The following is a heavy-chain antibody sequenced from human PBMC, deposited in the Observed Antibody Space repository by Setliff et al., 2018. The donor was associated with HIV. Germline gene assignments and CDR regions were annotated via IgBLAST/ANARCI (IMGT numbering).Heavy chain of an antibody. Sequence: SETLSLTCTVSGGSISSYYWSWIRQPPGKGLEWIGYIYYSGSTNYNPSLKSRVTISVGTSKNQFSLKLSSVTAADTAVYYCARLSDILTGYSFDYWGQGTLVTVS. CDR1: GGSISSYY. CDR2: IYYSGST. CDR3: ARLSDILTGYSFDY. D-gene: IGHD3-9*01. J-gene: IGHJ4*02. V-gene: IGHV4-59*01.